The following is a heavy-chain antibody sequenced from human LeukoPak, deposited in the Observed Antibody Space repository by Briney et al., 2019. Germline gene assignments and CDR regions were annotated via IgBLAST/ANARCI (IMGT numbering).Heavy chain of an antibody. Sequence: GGSLRLSCAASGFSFSDYYMSWIRQAPGKGLEWVSYIDNSGSTIYYADSLRGRFTISRDNAKNSLYLQIDGLRVDDTAVYYCARVQEQSVWKSYGTYSYYYYIDVWGQGTTVTVSS. CDR3: ARVQEQSVWKSYGTYSYYYYIDV. CDR2: IDNSGSTI. D-gene: IGHD3-16*01. CDR1: GFSFSDYY. J-gene: IGHJ6*03. V-gene: IGHV3-11*01.